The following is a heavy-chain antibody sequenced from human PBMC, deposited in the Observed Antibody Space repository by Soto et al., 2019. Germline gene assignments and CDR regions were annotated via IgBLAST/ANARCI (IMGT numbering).Heavy chain of an antibody. D-gene: IGHD4-17*01. CDR1: GYTFTSYY. V-gene: IGHV1-46*03. J-gene: IGHJ6*03. Sequence: QVQLVQSGAEVKKPGASVKVSCKASGYTFTSYYMHWVRQAPGQGLEWMGIINPSGGSTSYAQKFQGRVTMIRDTSTSTVYMELSSLRSEDTAVYYCARGLGDYSRYYYYYMDVWGKGTTVTVSS. CDR2: INPSGGST. CDR3: ARGLGDYSRYYYYYMDV.